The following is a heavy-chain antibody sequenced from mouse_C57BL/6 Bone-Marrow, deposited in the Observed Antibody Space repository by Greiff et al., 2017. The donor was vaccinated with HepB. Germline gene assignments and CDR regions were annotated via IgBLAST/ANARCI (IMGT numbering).Heavy chain of an antibody. Sequence: EVQVVESGEGLVKPGGSLKLSCAASGFTFSSYAMSWVRQTPEKRLEWVAYISSGGDYIYYADTVKGRFTISRDHARNTLYLQMSSLKSEDTAMYYCTRDNDYDYYYAMDYWGQGTSVTVSS. J-gene: IGHJ4*01. CDR2: ISSGGDYI. CDR3: TRDNDYDYYYAMDY. V-gene: IGHV5-9-1*02. CDR1: GFTFSSYA. D-gene: IGHD2-4*01.